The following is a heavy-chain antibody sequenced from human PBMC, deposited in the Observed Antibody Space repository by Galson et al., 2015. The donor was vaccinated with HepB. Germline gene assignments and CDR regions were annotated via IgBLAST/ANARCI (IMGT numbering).Heavy chain of an antibody. V-gene: IGHV5-51*03. D-gene: IGHD6-19*01. CDR3: ARPSGQWLANDAFDI. CDR1: GYSFTSYW. Sequence: QSGAEVKKPGESLKISCKGSGYSFTSYWIGWVRQMPGKGLEWMGIIYPGDSDTRYSPSFQGQVPISADKSISTAYLQWSSLKASDTAMYYCARPSGQWLANDAFDIWGQGTMVTVSS. CDR2: IYPGDSDT. J-gene: IGHJ3*02.